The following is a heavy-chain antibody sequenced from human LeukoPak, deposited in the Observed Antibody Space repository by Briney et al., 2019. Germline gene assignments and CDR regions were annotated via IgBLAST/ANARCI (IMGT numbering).Heavy chain of an antibody. CDR3: AKGNYGSGSYFDY. D-gene: IGHD3-10*01. V-gene: IGHV3-23*01. CDR1: GFTFSSYA. CDR2: ISGSGGST. Sequence: GXSXXLSCAXXGFTFSSYAXSWVRQAPGKGLXWVSAISGSGGSTYYADSVKGRFTISRDNDKNTMYLQMNRLRGEDTAVYYCAKGNYGSGSYFDYWGQGTLVTVSS. J-gene: IGHJ4*02.